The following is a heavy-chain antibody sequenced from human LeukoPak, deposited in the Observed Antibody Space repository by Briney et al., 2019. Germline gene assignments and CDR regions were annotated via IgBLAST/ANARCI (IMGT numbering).Heavy chain of an antibody. CDR3: ARHAI. V-gene: IGHV3-48*01. CDR2: INPSSNIT. J-gene: IGHJ4*02. Sequence: PGGSLRLSCAASGFTFGTYSMNWVRQAPGKGLEWISYINPSSNITYYAESVKGRFTISRDNAKNSLYLQMNSLRAEDTALYYCARHAIWGQGTPVTVSS. CDR1: GFTFGTYS.